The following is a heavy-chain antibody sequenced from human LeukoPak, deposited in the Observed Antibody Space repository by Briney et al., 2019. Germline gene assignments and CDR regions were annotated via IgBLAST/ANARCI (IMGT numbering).Heavy chain of an antibody. J-gene: IGHJ4*02. CDR2: ISGSGDNT. CDR1: GFTFSSYA. V-gene: IGHV3-23*01. CDR3: AKNSRSSGWYFDS. Sequence: GGSLRLSCAASGFTFSSYAMSWVRQAPGEGLEWVSTISGSGDNTYYADSVKGRFTISRDNSKNTLYLQMNSLRAEDTAVYYCAKNSRSSGWYFDSWGQGTLVTVSS. D-gene: IGHD6-19*01.